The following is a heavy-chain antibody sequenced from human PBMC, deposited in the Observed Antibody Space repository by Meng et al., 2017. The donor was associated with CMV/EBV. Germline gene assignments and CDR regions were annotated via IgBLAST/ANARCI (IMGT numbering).Heavy chain of an antibody. CDR2: TYYRSKWYN. Sequence: SETLSLTCAISGASVSSNSAAWNWIRQSPSRGLEWLGRTYYRSKWYNDYAVSVKSRITINPDTSKNQFSLQLNSVTPEDTAVYYCARETTGSAYGDYDDAFDIWGQGTMVTVSS. CDR1: GASVSSNSAA. D-gene: IGHD4-17*01. V-gene: IGHV6-1*01. J-gene: IGHJ3*02. CDR3: ARETTGSAYGDYDDAFDI.